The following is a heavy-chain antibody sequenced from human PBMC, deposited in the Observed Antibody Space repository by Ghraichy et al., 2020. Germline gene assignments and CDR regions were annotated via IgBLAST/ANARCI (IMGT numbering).Heavy chain of an antibody. CDR1: GFAFSSHW. J-gene: IGHJ4*02. CDR2: IKEDGSEK. D-gene: IGHD4-23*01. Sequence: GESLNISCAASGFAFSSHWMSWVRQAPGKGLEWVANIKEDGSEKFYVDSVKGRFTISRDNAKNSLYLQMNSLRAEDTAVYYCARVYGGIYWGQGTLVTVSS. V-gene: IGHV3-7*03. CDR3: ARVYGGIY.